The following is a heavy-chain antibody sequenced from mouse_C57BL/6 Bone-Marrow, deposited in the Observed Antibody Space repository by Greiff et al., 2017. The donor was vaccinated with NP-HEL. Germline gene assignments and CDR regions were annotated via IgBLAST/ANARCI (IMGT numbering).Heavy chain of an antibody. CDR1: GFTFSSYA. J-gene: IGHJ2*01. V-gene: IGHV5-4*01. D-gene: IGHD1-2*01. CDR2: ISDGGSYT. Sequence: EVQLVESGGGLVKPGGSLKLSCATSGFTFSSYAMSWVRQTPEKRLEWVATISDGGSYTYYPDNVKGRFTISRDNAKNNLYLQMRHLKSEDTAMYYCASDSTTALDYWGQGTTLTVSS. CDR3: ASDSTTALDY.